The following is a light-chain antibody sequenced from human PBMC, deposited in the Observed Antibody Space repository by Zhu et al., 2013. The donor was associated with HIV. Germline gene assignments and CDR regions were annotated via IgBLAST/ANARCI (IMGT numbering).Light chain of an antibody. J-gene: IGLJ3*02. Sequence: QSVLTQPPSASGTPGQRVTISCSGSSSNIGSNSVYWYQQLPGTAPKLLIYRNSQRPSGVPDRFSGSKSGPSASLAISGLQSEDEADYYCAVWDDSLNGWVFGGGTKLTVL. V-gene: IGLV1-44*01. CDR2: RNS. CDR1: SSNIGSNS. CDR3: AVWDDSLNGWV.